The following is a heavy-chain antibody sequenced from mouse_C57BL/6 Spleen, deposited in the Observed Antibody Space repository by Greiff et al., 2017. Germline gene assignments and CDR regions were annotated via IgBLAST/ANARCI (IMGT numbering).Heavy chain of an antibody. CDR1: GYTFTSYW. Sequence: QVQLQQPGAELVKPGASVKLSCKASGYTFTSYWMHWVKQRPGQGLEWIGMIHPNSGSTNYNEKFKSKATLTVDKSSSTAYMQLSSLTSEDSAVYYCARSRGHYYAMDYWGQGTLVTVSS. V-gene: IGHV1-64*01. J-gene: IGHJ4*01. CDR3: ARSRGHYYAMDY. CDR2: IHPNSGST. D-gene: IGHD3-3*01.